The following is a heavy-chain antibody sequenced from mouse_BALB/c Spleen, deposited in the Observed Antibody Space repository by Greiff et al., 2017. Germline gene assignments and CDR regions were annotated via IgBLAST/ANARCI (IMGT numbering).Heavy chain of an antibody. CDR2: ISIYYDKT. D-gene: IGHD2-14*01. CDR3: AISYYRYDGYAMDY. Sequence: QVHVKQSGPELVRPGESVKISCKGSGYTFTDYAIHWVKQSHAKSLEWIGVISIYYDKTNYNQKFKGKATMTVDKSSSTAYMELARLTSEDSAIYYCAISYYRYDGYAMDYWGQGTSVTVSS. J-gene: IGHJ4*01. CDR1: GYTFTDYA. V-gene: IGHV1-67*01.